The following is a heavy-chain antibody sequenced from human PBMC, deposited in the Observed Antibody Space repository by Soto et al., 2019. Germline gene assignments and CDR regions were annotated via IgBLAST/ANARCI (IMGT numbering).Heavy chain of an antibody. CDR2: IYPDDSDT. D-gene: IGHD1-1*01. J-gene: IGHJ4*02. V-gene: IGHV5-51*01. CDR1: GYTFSSYS. CDR3: ASIRSRYNTFDY. Sequence: GESLKISCEGSGYTFSSYSIGWVRQMPGKGLEWMGIIYPDDSDTRYSPSFRGQVTISVDKSISRAYLQWSSLKASDSAMYFCASIRSRYNTFDYWGRGNLVTVSS.